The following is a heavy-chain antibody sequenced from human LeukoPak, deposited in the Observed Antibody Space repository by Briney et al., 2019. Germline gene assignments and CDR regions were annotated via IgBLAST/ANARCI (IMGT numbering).Heavy chain of an antibody. Sequence: SETLSLTCAVYGGSFSSYYWGWIRQPPGKGLEWIGSIYYSGSTYYNPSLKSRVTISVDTSKNQFSLKLSSVTAADTAVYYCARVVSRINGLREGYFDYWGQGTLVTVSS. CDR3: ARVVSRINGLREGYFDY. D-gene: IGHD2-21*01. J-gene: IGHJ4*02. V-gene: IGHV4-34*01. CDR1: GGSFSSYY. CDR2: IYYSGST.